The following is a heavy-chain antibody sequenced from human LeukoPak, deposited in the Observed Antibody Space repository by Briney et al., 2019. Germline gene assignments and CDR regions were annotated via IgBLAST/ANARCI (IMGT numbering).Heavy chain of an antibody. D-gene: IGHD2-15*01. V-gene: IGHV3-21*01. J-gene: IGHJ5*02. Sequence: GSLRLSCAASGFTFSSYSMNWVRQAPGKGLEWVSSISSSSSYIYYADSVKGRFTISRDNAKNSLYLQMNSLRAEDTAVYYCARGQYCSGGSCYEQGNWFDPWGQGTLVTVSS. CDR3: ARGQYCSGGSCYEQGNWFDP. CDR2: ISSSSSYI. CDR1: GFTFSSYS.